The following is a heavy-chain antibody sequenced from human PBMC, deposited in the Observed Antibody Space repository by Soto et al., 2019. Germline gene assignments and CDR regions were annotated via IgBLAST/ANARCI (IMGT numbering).Heavy chain of an antibody. CDR1: GFTFSSYS. CDR3: ASAWGDWGYYGMDV. D-gene: IGHD2-21*02. Sequence: VQLVESGGGVVQPGRSLRLSCAASGFTFSSYSMNWVRQAPGKGLEWVSSISSSSSYIYYADSVKGRFTISRDNAKNSLYLQMNSLRAEDTAVYYCASAWGDWGYYGMDVWGQGTTVTVSS. J-gene: IGHJ6*02. V-gene: IGHV3-21*01. CDR2: ISSSSSYI.